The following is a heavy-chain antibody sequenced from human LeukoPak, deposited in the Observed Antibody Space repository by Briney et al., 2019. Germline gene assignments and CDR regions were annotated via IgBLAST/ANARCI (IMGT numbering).Heavy chain of an antibody. V-gene: IGHV3-11*01. J-gene: IGHJ5*02. CDR2: ISSSGSTI. Sequence: GGSLRLSCAASGFTFSDYYMSWIRQAPGKGLEWVSYISSSGSTIYYADSVKGRFTISRDNAKNSLYLQMNSLRAEETAVYYCARVSTAPSSMVRGNWFDPWGQGTLVTVSS. CDR3: ARVSTAPSSMVRGNWFDP. CDR1: GFTFSDYY. D-gene: IGHD3-10*01.